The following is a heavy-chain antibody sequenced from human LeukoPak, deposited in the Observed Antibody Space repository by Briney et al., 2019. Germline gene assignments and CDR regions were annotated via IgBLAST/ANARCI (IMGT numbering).Heavy chain of an antibody. CDR1: GFAFSSYD. CDR3: ARAASYNYTHRPYLFDS. CDR2: IGAFGDT. D-gene: IGHD3-3*01. Sequence: GGSLRLSCAASGFAFSSYDMHWVRQASGKGLEWVSGIGAFGDTYYGVAVRGRFTISRDKTKNSLYLKMNSLEAGDTAVYFCARAASYNYTHRPYLFDSWGQGTLVAVSS. V-gene: IGHV3-13*01. J-gene: IGHJ4*02.